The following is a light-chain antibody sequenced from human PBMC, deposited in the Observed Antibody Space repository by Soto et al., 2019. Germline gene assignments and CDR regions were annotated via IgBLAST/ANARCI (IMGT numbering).Light chain of an antibody. CDR1: SSDVGAYNY. CDR2: EVS. J-gene: IGLJ1*01. CDR3: SSYTSSSTLEV. Sequence: QSVLTQPASVSGSPGQSITISCTGASSDVGAYNYVSWYQHHPGKAPKLMIYEVSTRPSGVSNRFYGSKSGNTASLTISGLQAEDEADYYCSSYTSSSTLEVFGPGTKVTAL. V-gene: IGLV2-14*01.